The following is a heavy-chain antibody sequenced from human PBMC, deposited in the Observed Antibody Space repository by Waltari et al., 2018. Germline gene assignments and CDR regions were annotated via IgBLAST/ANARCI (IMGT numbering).Heavy chain of an antibody. V-gene: IGHV3-48*03. D-gene: IGHD5-18*01. J-gene: IGHJ4*02. Sequence: EVQLVESGGGLVQPGGSLRLSCAASGFTFRSYDMNWVRQAPGKGLDWVSYISSSGSTIYYADSVKGRFTISRDNAKNSLYLQMNSLRAEDTAVYYCARGSLQLWSTDFDYWGQGTLVTVSS. CDR3: ARGSLQLWSTDFDY. CDR1: GFTFRSYD. CDR2: ISSSGSTI.